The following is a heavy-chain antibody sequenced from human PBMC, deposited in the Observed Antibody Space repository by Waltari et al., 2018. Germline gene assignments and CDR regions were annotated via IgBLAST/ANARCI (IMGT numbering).Heavy chain of an antibody. Sequence: QVQLVESGAGLVQPGRSLRLSCAASGFRFCSYGMDWVRQAPGKGREWVAVRWYDGSNKYYADSVKGRFTISRDNSKNTLYLQMNSLRAEDTAVYYCASGLGYMDYWGQGTLVTVSS. J-gene: IGHJ4*02. CDR3: ASGLGYMDY. CDR1: GFRFCSYG. CDR2: RWYDGSNK. D-gene: IGHD1-1*01. V-gene: IGHV3-33*01.